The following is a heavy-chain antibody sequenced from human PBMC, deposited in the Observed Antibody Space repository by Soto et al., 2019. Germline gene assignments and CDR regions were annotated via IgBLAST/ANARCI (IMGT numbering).Heavy chain of an antibody. V-gene: IGHV3-7*01. J-gene: IGHJ4*02. CDR3: AREIQLWLGAGIDY. CDR1: GFTFSSYW. CDR2: IKQDGSEK. Sequence: GGSLRLSCAASGFTFSSYWMSWVRQAPGKGLEWVANIKQDGSEKYYVDSVKGRFTISRDNAKNSLYLQMNSLRAEDTAVYYCAREIQLWLGAGIDYWGQGTLVTVSS. D-gene: IGHD5-18*01.